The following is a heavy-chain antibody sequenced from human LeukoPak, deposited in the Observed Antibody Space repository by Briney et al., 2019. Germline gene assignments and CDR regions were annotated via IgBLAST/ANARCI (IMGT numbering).Heavy chain of an antibody. CDR1: GYSFTSYW. J-gene: IGHJ3*02. D-gene: IGHD2-2*02. CDR3: ARERPGIVVVPAAIRRGDAFDI. V-gene: IGHV5-51*01. CDR2: IYPGDSDT. Sequence: GESLKISCKGSGYSFTSYWIGWVRQMPGKGLEWMGIIYPGDSDTRYSPSFQGQVTISADKSISTAYLQWSSLKASDTAMYYCARERPGIVVVPAAIRRGDAFDIWGQGTMVTVSS.